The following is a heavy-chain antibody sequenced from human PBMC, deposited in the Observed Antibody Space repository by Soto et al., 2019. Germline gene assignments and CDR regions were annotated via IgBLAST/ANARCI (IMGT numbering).Heavy chain of an antibody. V-gene: IGHV4-30-4*01. CDR3: ASVLDYGDAGAIDY. D-gene: IGHD4-17*01. CDR1: GGSISSGDYY. CDR2: IYYSGST. J-gene: IGHJ4*02. Sequence: QVQLQESGPGLVKPSQTLSLTCTVSGGSISSGDYYWSWIRQPPGKGLEWIGYIYYSGSTYYNPSLKSRVTISVDTSKTQFSLKLSSGTAADTAVYYCASVLDYGDAGAIDYWGQGTLVTVSS.